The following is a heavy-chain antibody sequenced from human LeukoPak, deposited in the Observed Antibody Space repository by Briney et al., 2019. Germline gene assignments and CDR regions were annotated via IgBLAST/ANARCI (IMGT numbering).Heavy chain of an antibody. CDR3: ARATLHHYDDSSGDHKRRYVYYI. CDR2: IYHSGST. D-gene: IGHD3-22*01. V-gene: IGHV4-30-2*01. Sequence: SETLSLSPADSGGSISNASKSWSWIRQPPGKGLEWIGYIYHSGSTNYNPSLKSRVTISVDTSKNHFSPKLSSVTADDTAVYCCARATLHHYDDSSGDHKRRYVYYIWGQPTMVTVSS. CDR1: GGSISNASKS. J-gene: IGHJ3*02.